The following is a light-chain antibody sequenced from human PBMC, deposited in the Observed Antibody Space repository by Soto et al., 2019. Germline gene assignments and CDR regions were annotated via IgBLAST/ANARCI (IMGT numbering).Light chain of an antibody. Sequence: IQMTQSPSSLSASVGDRVTITCRASQNINTYLNWYQQKPGKAPKLLIYAASALRSGVPSRFSGSGSGTDFTLTISSLQPEDCATYYCQLSHSNLLMFGQGTKVDIK. V-gene: IGKV1-39*01. CDR2: AAS. J-gene: IGKJ1*01. CDR3: QLSHSNLLM. CDR1: QNINTY.